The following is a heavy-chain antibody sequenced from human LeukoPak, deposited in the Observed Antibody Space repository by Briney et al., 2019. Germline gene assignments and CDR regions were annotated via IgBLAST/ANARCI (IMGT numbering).Heavy chain of an antibody. CDR3: ARDLPGGATTGSDAFDI. D-gene: IGHD1-26*01. CDR1: GGSISSYY. V-gene: IGHV4-4*07. Sequence: PSETLSLTCTVSGGSISSYYWSWIRQPAGKGLEWIGRIYTSGSTNYNPSLKSRVTMSVDTSKNQFSLKLSSVTAAGTAVYYCARDLPGGATTGSDAFDIWGQGTMVTVSS. CDR2: IYTSGST. J-gene: IGHJ3*02.